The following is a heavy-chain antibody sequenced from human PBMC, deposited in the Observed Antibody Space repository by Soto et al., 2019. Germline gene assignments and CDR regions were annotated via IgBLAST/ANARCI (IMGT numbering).Heavy chain of an antibody. CDR2: ISSSSSYI. Sequence: PGGSLRLSCAASGFTFSSYSMNWVRQAPGKGLEWVSSISSSSSYIYYADSVKGRFTISRDNAKNSLYLQMNSLRAEDTAVYYCARSSGVVAYAFDIWGQGTMVTV. CDR3: ARSSGVVAYAFDI. J-gene: IGHJ3*02. CDR1: GFTFSSYS. D-gene: IGHD2-15*01. V-gene: IGHV3-21*01.